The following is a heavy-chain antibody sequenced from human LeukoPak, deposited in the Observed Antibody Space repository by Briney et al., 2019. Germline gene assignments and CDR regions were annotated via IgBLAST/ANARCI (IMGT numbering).Heavy chain of an antibody. V-gene: IGHV3-15*07. CDR3: TTGNFGPY. D-gene: IGHD3-10*01. CDR2: IKRKTEGGTT. Sequence: GGSLRLSCAASGFTFSDAWMNWVRQAPGRGLEWVGRIKRKTEGGTTDYGAPVKGRFTISRDDSKNTLYLQMNSLKTEDTAFYYCTTGNFGPYWGQGTLVTVSS. CDR1: GFTFSDAW. J-gene: IGHJ4*02.